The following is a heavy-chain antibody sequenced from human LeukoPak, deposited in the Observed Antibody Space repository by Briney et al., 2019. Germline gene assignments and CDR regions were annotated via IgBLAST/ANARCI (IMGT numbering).Heavy chain of an antibody. Sequence: GSLRLSCAASGFTFSSYAMSWVRQAPGKGLEWVSAISGSGGSTYYADSVKGRFTISRDNSKNTLYLQMNSLRAEDTAVYYCAKVDSYDYVWGSYPVGWGQGTLVTVSS. V-gene: IGHV3-23*01. CDR3: AKVDSYDYVWGSYPVG. J-gene: IGHJ4*02. CDR1: GFTFSSYA. CDR2: ISGSGGST. D-gene: IGHD3-16*01.